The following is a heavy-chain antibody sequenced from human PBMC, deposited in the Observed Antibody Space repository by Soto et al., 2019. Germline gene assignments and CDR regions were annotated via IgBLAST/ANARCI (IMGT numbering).Heavy chain of an antibody. J-gene: IGHJ6*02. Sequence: ASVKVSCKASGYTSTGYYMHWVRQAPGQGLEWMGWINPNSGGTNYAQKFQGWVTMTRDTSISTAYMELSRLRSDDTAVYYCARERIVVVPAAHSKEYGMDVWGQGTTVTVSS. CDR2: INPNSGGT. CDR1: GYTSTGYY. D-gene: IGHD2-2*01. V-gene: IGHV1-2*04. CDR3: ARERIVVVPAAHSKEYGMDV.